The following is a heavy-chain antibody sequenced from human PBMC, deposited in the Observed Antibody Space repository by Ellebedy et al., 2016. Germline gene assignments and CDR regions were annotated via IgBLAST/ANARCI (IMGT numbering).Heavy chain of an antibody. D-gene: IGHD2-15*01. Sequence: SETLSLTXSVSGASISISSYYWSWVRQPPGKGLEWIRYIYNSGSTNYSPSLKSRVTISVDTSKNQFSLILSSVTAADTAVYYCARQIVVVVATRDYYGLDVWGQGTTVTVSS. CDR3: ARQIVVVVATRDYYGLDV. CDR1: GASISISSYY. CDR2: IYNSGST. J-gene: IGHJ6*02. V-gene: IGHV4-61*05.